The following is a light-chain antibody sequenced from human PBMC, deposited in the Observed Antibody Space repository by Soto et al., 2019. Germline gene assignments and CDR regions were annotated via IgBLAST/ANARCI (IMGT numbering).Light chain of an antibody. V-gene: IGLV1-40*01. Sequence: QSVLTQPPSVSGAPGQRVTISCTGSSSNIRAGYDVHWYQQLPGTAPKLLIYDNSNRPSGVPDRFSGSKSGTSASLAITGLQAEDESDYYCQSYDSSLSGFYVFGTGTKLTVL. CDR2: DNS. CDR1: SSNIRAGYD. CDR3: QSYDSSLSGFYV. J-gene: IGLJ1*01.